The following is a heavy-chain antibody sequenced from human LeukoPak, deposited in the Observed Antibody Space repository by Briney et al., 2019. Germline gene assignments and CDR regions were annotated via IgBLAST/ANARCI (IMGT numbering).Heavy chain of an antibody. D-gene: IGHD3-10*01. Sequence: SETLSLTCAVYGGSFSGYYWSWIRQPPGKGLEWIGEINHSGSTNYNPSLKSRVTISVDTSKNQFSLKLSSVTAADTAVYYCARETRGGFGETPYYMDVWGKGTTVTVSS. CDR2: INHSGST. V-gene: IGHV4-34*01. CDR1: GGSFSGYY. CDR3: ARETRGGFGETPYYMDV. J-gene: IGHJ6*03.